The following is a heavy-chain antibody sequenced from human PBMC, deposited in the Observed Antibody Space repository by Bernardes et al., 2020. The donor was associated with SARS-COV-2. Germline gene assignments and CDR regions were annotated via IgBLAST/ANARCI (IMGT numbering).Heavy chain of an antibody. Sequence: SETLSLTCTVSGGSISSYYWSWIRQPPGKGLEWIGYIYYSGSTNYNPSLKSRVTISVDTSKNQFSLKLSSVTAADTAVYYCARDSEYYDFWSGYPGGMDVWGQGTTVTVSS. CDR3: ARDSEYYDFWSGYPGGMDV. D-gene: IGHD3-3*01. J-gene: IGHJ6*02. CDR1: GGSISSYY. CDR2: IYYSGST. V-gene: IGHV4-59*01.